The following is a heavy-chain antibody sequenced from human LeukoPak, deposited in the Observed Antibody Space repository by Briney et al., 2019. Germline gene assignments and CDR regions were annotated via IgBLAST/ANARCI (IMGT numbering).Heavy chain of an antibody. D-gene: IGHD2-15*01. CDR3: ARLVIPVAATPYYYYGMDV. CDR2: MNPNSGNT. Sequence: ASVKVSCKASGYTFTSYDINWVRQATGQGLEWMGWMNPNSGNTGYAQKFQGRVTMTRNTSISTAYMELSSLRSEDTAVYYCARLVIPVAATPYYYYGMDVWGQGITVTVSS. J-gene: IGHJ6*02. V-gene: IGHV1-8*01. CDR1: GYTFTSYD.